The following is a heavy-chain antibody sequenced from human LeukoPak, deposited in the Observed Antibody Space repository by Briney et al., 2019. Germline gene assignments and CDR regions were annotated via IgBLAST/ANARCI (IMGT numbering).Heavy chain of an antibody. CDR2: INPSDGST. Sequence: ASVKVSCKASGYTFTSYSMHWVRQAPGQGLEWMGIINPSDGSTTYAQKVQGGVTMTRDTSTGTVYMELSSLRSEDTAVYYCARHQGAGEYPFDYWGQGTLVTVSS. V-gene: IGHV1-46*01. CDR1: GYTFTSYS. CDR3: ARHQGAGEYPFDY. D-gene: IGHD3-16*01. J-gene: IGHJ4*02.